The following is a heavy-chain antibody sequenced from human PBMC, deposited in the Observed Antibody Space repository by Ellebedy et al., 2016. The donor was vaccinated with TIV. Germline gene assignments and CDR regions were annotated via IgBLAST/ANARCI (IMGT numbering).Heavy chain of an antibody. CDR3: ARWGGYSGTFQGPFDF. J-gene: IGHJ4*02. D-gene: IGHD1-26*01. CDR1: GGTFSNSA. CDR2: IIPILDIT. Sequence: AASVKVSCKASGGTFSNSAISWVRQAPGQGLEWMGRIIPILDITNYAQRFQGRVTITADKSTTTAYMELASLTSEDTAVYYCARWGGYSGTFQGPFDFWGQGTLVTVAS. V-gene: IGHV1-69*04.